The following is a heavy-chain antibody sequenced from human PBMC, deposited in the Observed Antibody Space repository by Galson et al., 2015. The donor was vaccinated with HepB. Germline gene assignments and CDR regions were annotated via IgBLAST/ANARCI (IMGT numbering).Heavy chain of an antibody. D-gene: IGHD1-26*01. CDR2: INPSGGST. J-gene: IGHJ6*02. Sequence: CKASGYTFTSYYMHWVRQAPGQGLEWMGIINPSGGSTSYAQKFQGRVTMTRDTSTSTVYMELSSLRSEDTAVYYCARVGIVGATFYGMDVWGQGTTVTVSS. CDR3: ARVGIVGATFYGMDV. V-gene: IGHV1-46*03. CDR1: GYTFTSYY.